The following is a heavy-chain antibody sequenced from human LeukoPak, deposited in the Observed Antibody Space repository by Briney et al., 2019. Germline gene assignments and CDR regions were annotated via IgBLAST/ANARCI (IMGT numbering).Heavy chain of an antibody. CDR2: IYSGGST. V-gene: IGHV3-53*01. CDR1: GFTVSSNY. Sequence: GGSLRLSCAASGFTVSSNYMSWVRQAPGKGLEWVSVIYSGGSTYYADSVKGRFTISRDNAKNSLYLQMNSLRAEDTAVYYCARGSSTYYYDSSGLYYFDYWGQGTLVTVSS. J-gene: IGHJ4*02. D-gene: IGHD3-22*01. CDR3: ARGSSTYYYDSSGLYYFDY.